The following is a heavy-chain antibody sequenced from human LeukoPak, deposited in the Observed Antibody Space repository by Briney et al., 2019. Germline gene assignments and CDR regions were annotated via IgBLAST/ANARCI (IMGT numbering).Heavy chain of an antibody. D-gene: IGHD6-13*01. V-gene: IGHV3-21*01. CDR2: ISSSSSYI. J-gene: IGHJ4*02. Sequence: GGSLRLSCAASGFTFSNYNMNWVRQAPGKGLEWVSSISSSSSYITYADSVKGRFTISRGNAKNSLYLQMHSLRAEDTAVYYCARDSQAVGTDFDYWGQGTLVTVSS. CDR1: GFTFSNYN. CDR3: ARDSQAVGTDFDY.